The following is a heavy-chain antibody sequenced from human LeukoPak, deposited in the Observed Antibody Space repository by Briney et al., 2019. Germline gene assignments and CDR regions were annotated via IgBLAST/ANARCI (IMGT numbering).Heavy chain of an antibody. CDR2: ISYDGSNK. CDR1: GFTFSSYA. CDR3: ARDDGYNLAPFDY. Sequence: PGGSLRLSCAASGFTFSSYAMHWVRQAPGKGLEWVAVISYDGSNKYYADSVKGRFTISRDNSKNTLYLQMNSLRAEDTAVYYCARDDGYNLAPFDYWGQGTLVTVSS. D-gene: IGHD1-1*01. J-gene: IGHJ4*02. V-gene: IGHV3-30-3*01.